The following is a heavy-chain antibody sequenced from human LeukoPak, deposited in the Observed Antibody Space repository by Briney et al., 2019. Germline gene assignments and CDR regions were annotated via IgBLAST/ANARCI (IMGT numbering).Heavy chain of an antibody. CDR2: ISDSGGTT. D-gene: IGHD5-18*01. J-gene: IGHJ4*02. CDR1: GFTFSNYA. Sequence: PGGSLRLSCAASGFTFSNYAMSWVRQAPGKGLEWASVISDSGGTTYNADAVKGRFTISRDNSKNTLYLQMNSLRAEDTAVYYCAKEGNTAMAHFDYWGQGTLVTVSS. CDR3: AKEGNTAMAHFDY. V-gene: IGHV3-23*01.